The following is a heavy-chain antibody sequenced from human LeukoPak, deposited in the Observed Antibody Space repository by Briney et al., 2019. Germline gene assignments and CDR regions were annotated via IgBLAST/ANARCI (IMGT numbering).Heavy chain of an antibody. Sequence: PGGSLRLSCAASGFTVSSNYMSWVRQAPGKGLEWVSVIYSGGSTYYADSVKGRFTISRDNSKNTLYLQMNSLRAEDTAVYYCARDRRADTAMALASGMDVWGQGTTVTVSS. J-gene: IGHJ6*02. CDR2: IYSGGST. D-gene: IGHD5-18*01. CDR1: GFTVSSNY. V-gene: IGHV3-66*01. CDR3: ARDRRADTAMALASGMDV.